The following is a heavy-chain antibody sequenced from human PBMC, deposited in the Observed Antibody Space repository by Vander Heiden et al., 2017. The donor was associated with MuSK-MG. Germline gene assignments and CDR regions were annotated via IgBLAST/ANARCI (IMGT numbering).Heavy chain of an antibody. CDR2: ISSSSSYI. CDR1: GFTFSSYS. V-gene: IGHV3-21*01. CDR3: ATAKTAYYCDY. J-gene: IGHJ4*02. Sequence: EVQLVESGGGLVKPGGSLSASCAASGFTFSSYSMNGVGQATGKGLEWVSSISSSSSYIYYADSVKGRFTIARDNAKNSLYLQMNSLRAEDTAVYYCATAKTAYYCDYWGQGTLVTSPQ.